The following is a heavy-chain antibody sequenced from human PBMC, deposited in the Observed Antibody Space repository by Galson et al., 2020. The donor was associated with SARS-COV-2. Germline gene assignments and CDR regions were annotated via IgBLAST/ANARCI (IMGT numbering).Heavy chain of an antibody. J-gene: IGHJ4*02. CDR2: ISAGGTT. CDR1: GFTFSNYA. CDR3: SKRAFTAGSAVKYHHFDY. D-gene: IGHD2-2*01. Sequence: GGSLRLSCAASGFTFSNYAMSWVRQAPGKGLEWVSTISAGGTTYYADSIKGRFTISRDNSKTTLYLQMSSLRAEDTALYYCSKRAFTAGSAVKYHHFDYWGQGTLVAVSS. V-gene: IGHV3-23*01.